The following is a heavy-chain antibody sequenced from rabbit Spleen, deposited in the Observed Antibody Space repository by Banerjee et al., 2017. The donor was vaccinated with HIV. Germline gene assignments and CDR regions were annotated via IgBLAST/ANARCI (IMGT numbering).Heavy chain of an antibody. Sequence: QSLEESGGDLVKPEGSLTLTCTVSGIDFSSYYLDSMCWVRQAPGKGLEWIACILGGSSGATYYANWAKGRFTISKTSSTTVTLQMTSLTTADTATYFCARDGAGGSYFALWGPGTLVTVS. CDR1: GIDFSSYYLDS. D-gene: IGHD8-1*01. J-gene: IGHJ6*01. CDR2: ILGGSSGAT. V-gene: IGHV1S40*01. CDR3: ARDGAGGSYFAL.